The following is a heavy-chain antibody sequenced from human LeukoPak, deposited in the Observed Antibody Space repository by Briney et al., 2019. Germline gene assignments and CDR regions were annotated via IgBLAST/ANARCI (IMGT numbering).Heavy chain of an antibody. J-gene: IGHJ4*02. CDR3: ASGSYYYDSSGYYYTGPFDY. CDR1: GYTFTSYY. D-gene: IGHD3-22*01. CDR2: INPSGGST. Sequence: ASVKVSCKASGYTFTSYYMHWVRQAPGQGLEWMGIINPSGGSTSYAQKFQGRVTMTRDTSTSTVYMELSSLRSEDTAVYYCASGSYYYDSSGYYYTGPFDYWGQGTLVTVSS. V-gene: IGHV1-46*01.